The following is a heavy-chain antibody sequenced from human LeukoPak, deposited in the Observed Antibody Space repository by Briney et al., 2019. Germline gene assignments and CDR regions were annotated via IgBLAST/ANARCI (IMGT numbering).Heavy chain of an antibody. Sequence: SETLSLTCTVSGVSISSYYWSWIRQPPGKGLEWFGYIDYSGNTNYNPSLKSRVTISIDTSKNQFSLKLSSVTAADTAVYYCARWYYDSSGYRYFDYWGQGTLVTVSS. V-gene: IGHV4-59*01. CDR1: GVSISSYY. J-gene: IGHJ4*02. CDR2: IDYSGNT. CDR3: ARWYYDSSGYRYFDY. D-gene: IGHD3-22*01.